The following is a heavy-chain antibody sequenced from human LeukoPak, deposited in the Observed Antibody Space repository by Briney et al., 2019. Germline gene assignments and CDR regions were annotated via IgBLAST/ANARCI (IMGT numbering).Heavy chain of an antibody. CDR2: INQDGTEK. CDR3: ARKSSAVAGPFDY. Sequence: GGFLIPSCAASGFLFSTYWMWWVRQAAGKGVEWVANINQDGTEKYYVDSVKGRFTISRDNANDSLYLQMNILRAEDTAVYYCARKSSAVAGPFDYCGQGTLVTVSS. J-gene: IGHJ4*02. V-gene: IGHV3-7*01. CDR1: GFLFSTYW. D-gene: IGHD6-19*01.